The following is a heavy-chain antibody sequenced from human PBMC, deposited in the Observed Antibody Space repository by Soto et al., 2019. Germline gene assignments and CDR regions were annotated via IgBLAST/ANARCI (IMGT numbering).Heavy chain of an antibody. CDR2: IYHSGTT. J-gene: IGHJ4*01. Sequence: SETLSLTCTVSGGSISSYYWSWIRQPPGKGLEWIGYIYHSGTTHYNPSLKSRVTISADTSRNQFSLKLSSVTAADTAVYYCARNRYSSSPDYDYWGQGTLVTVSS. V-gene: IGHV4-59*01. CDR1: GGSISSYY. D-gene: IGHD6-6*01. CDR3: ARNRYSSSPDYDY.